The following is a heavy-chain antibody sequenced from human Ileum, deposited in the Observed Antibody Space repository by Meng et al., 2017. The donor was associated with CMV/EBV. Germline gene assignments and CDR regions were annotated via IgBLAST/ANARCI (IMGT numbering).Heavy chain of an antibody. Sequence: GPAPRRLKPSETLFLTCTAIGGSTPSSTYDLGWIRHPPRNGLEWVGSVYYSGTHYYHPSLKGRVNMSIDPSNNRLSLKLSSATPADTAVYYCARNVGFYSSQIAYWGHRALVTVSS. CDR1: GGSTPSSTYD. V-gene: IGHV4-39*07. J-gene: IGHJ4*01. D-gene: IGHD3-3*01. CDR2: VYYSGTH. CDR3: ARNVGFYSSQIAY.